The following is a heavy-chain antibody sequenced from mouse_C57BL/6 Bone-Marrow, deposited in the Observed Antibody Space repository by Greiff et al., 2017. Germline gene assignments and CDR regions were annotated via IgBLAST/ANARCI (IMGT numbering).Heavy chain of an antibody. D-gene: IGHD2-4*01. J-gene: IGHJ4*01. Sequence: VQLQQSGPVLVKPGASVKMSCKASGYTFTDYYMNWVKQSHGKSLEWIGVINPYNGGTSYNQKFKGKATLTVDKSSSTAYMELNSLTSEDSAVYYCARLRDYDGGDYYAMDYWGQGTSVTVSS. CDR2: INPYNGGT. CDR1: GYTFTDYY. CDR3: ARLRDYDGGDYYAMDY. V-gene: IGHV1-19*01.